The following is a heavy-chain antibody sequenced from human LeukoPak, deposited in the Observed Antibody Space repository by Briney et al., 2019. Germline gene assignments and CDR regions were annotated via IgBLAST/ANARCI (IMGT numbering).Heavy chain of an antibody. Sequence: SETLSLTCTVSGGSISNYYWSWIRQPAGKGLEWIGRIYTSGSTNYNPSLKSRVTMSVDTSRNQFSLKLSSVTAADTAVHYCARDKSGWLNDDAFYIWGQGTMVTVSS. CDR3: ARDKSGWLNDDAFYI. D-gene: IGHD6-19*01. CDR2: IYTSGST. J-gene: IGHJ3*02. V-gene: IGHV4-4*07. CDR1: GGSISNYY.